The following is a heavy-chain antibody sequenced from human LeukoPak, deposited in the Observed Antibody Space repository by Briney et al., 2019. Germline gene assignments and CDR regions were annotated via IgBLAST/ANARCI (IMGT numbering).Heavy chain of an antibody. V-gene: IGHV1-2*02. CDR3: ARENPAAKGYYFDY. CDR2: INPNSGGT. D-gene: IGHD2-15*01. J-gene: IGHJ4*02. Sequence: ASVKVSCKASGYTFTGYYMHWVRQAPGQGLEWMGWINPNSGGTNYAQKFQGRVTMTRDTSISTAYMELSRLRSDDTAVYYCARENPAAKGYYFDYWGQGILVTVSS. CDR1: GYTFTGYY.